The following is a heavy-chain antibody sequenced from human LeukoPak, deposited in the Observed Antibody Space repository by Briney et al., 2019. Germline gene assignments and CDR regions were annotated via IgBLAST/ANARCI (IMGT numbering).Heavy chain of an antibody. V-gene: IGHV1-69*04. CDR3: ARGVAPYYYYGMDV. J-gene: IGHJ6*02. CDR2: IIPILGIA. Sequence: GSSVKVSCKASGGTFSSYAISWVRQAPGQGLEWMGRIIPILGIANYAQKFQGRVTITADKSTSTAYMELSSLRSEDTAVYYCARGVAPYYYYGMDVWGQGTLVTVSS. D-gene: IGHD5-12*01. CDR1: GGTFSSYA.